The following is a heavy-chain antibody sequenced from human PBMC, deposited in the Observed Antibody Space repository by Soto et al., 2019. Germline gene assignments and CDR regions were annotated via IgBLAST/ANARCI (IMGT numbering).Heavy chain of an antibody. CDR1: GYTFTSYA. V-gene: IGHV1-3*01. CDR3: ARSIVVVTAADY. CDR2: INAGNGNT. J-gene: IGHJ4*02. D-gene: IGHD2-21*02. Sequence: QVQLVQSGAEVKKPGASVKVSCKAPGYTFTSYAMHWVRQAPGQRLEWMGWINAGNGNTKYSQKFKGRVTITRDTSASTAYMELSSLRSEDTAVYYCARSIVVVTAADYWGQGTLVTVSS.